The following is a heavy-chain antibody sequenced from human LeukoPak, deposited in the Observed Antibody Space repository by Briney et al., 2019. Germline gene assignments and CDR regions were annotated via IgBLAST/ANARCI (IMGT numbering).Heavy chain of an antibody. CDR2: IIPIFGTA. CDR1: GGTFSSYA. Sequence: ASVNVSCKASGGTFSSYAISWVRQAPGQGLEWMGGIIPIFGTANYAQEFQGRVTITTDESTSTAYMELSSLRSEDTAVYYCARGNYSGSYYYYMDVWGKGTTVTVSS. CDR3: ARGNYSGSYYYYMDV. D-gene: IGHD1-26*01. V-gene: IGHV1-69*05. J-gene: IGHJ6*03.